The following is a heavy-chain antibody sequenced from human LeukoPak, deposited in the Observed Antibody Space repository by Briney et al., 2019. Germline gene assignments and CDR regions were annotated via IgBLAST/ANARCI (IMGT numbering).Heavy chain of an antibody. J-gene: IGHJ4*02. V-gene: IGHV3-15*01. D-gene: IGHD6-19*01. CDR1: GFTFGHAW. CDR2: IKSKTDGGTI. CDR3: TTRAVAGSSPY. Sequence: GGSLRLSCAGSGFTFGHAWMSWVRQAPGKGLEWVGRIKSKTDGGTIDYAAPVKGRFTISRDDSRNRLYLQMDSLKIDDTAVYYCTTRAVAGSSPYWGQGTLVTVSS.